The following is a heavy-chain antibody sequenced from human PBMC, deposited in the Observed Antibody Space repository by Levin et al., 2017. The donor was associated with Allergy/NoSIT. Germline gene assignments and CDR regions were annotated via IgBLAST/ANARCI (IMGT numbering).Heavy chain of an antibody. J-gene: IGHJ4*02. CDR3: ARHNGGRGITTIRGVIGY. CDR1: GDSITSSSYY. Sequence: SETLSLTCTVAGDSITSSSYYWGWIRRSPGRGLEWIGSTHFSGITYYNPSLKSRVTMSVETSKKYFSLKLSSVTAADTGVYYGARHNGGRGITTIRGVIGYWGQGFLVTVSS. D-gene: IGHD3-10*01. V-gene: IGHV4-39*01. CDR2: THFSGIT.